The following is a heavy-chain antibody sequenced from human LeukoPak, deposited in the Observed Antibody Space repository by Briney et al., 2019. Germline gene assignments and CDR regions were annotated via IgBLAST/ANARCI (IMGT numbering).Heavy chain of an antibody. V-gene: IGHV3-23*01. Sequence: PGGSLRLSCAASGFSFSSYAMHWVRQAPGKGLEWVSAISGSGGSTYYADSVKGRFTISRDNSKNTLYLQMNSLRAEDTAVYYCASPKADSSGYPVFFDYWGQGTLVTVSS. D-gene: IGHD3-22*01. CDR1: GFSFSSYA. CDR3: ASPKADSSGYPVFFDY. J-gene: IGHJ4*02. CDR2: ISGSGGST.